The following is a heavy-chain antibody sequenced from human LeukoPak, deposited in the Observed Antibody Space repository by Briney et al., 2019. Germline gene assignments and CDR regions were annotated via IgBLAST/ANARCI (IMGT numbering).Heavy chain of an antibody. Sequence: GRSLRLSCAASGFTFSSYGMHWVRQAPGEGLEWVAVISYDGSNKYYADSVKGRFTISRDNSKNTLYLQMNSLRAEDTAVYYCAKVGGGHDYWGQGTLVTVSS. CDR3: AKVGGGHDY. CDR2: ISYDGSNK. V-gene: IGHV3-30*18. CDR1: GFTFSSYG. J-gene: IGHJ4*02. D-gene: IGHD2-15*01.